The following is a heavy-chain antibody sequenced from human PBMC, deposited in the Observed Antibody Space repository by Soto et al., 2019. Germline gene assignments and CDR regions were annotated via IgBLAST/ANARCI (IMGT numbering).Heavy chain of an antibody. Sequence: SETLSLTCTVSGGSISSYYWSRIRQPPGKGLEWIGYIYYSGSTNYNPSLKSRVTISVDTSKNQFSLKLSSVTAADTAVYYCSRGDYGGNSGYFQHWGQGTLVTVSS. CDR1: GGSISSYY. D-gene: IGHD4-17*01. J-gene: IGHJ1*01. V-gene: IGHV4-59*01. CDR3: SRGDYGGNSGYFQH. CDR2: IYYSGST.